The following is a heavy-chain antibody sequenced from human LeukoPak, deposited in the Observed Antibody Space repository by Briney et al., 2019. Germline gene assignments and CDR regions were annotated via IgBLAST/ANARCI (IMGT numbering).Heavy chain of an antibody. J-gene: IGHJ6*03. CDR3: ARGGHYDFWSGSPSYMDV. CDR1: GFTFSSYS. Sequence: GGSLRLSCAASGFTFSSYSMNWVRQAPGKGLEWVSSISSSSSYIYYADSVKGRFTISRDNAKNSLYLQMNSLRAEDTAVYYRARGGHYDFWSGSPSYMDVWGKGTTVTVSS. V-gene: IGHV3-21*01. CDR2: ISSSSSYI. D-gene: IGHD3-3*01.